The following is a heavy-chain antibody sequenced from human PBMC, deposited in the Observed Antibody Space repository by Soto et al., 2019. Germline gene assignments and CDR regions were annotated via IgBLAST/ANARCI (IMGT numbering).Heavy chain of an antibody. CDR1: GFTFDDYG. J-gene: IGHJ3*02. Sequence: GGSLRLSCAASGFTFDDYGMSWVRQAPGKGLEWVSGINWNGGSTGYADSVKGRFTISRDNAKNSLYLQMNSLRAEDTALYYCARVKGHCSGGSCDPFDIWGQGTMVTVSS. D-gene: IGHD2-15*01. V-gene: IGHV3-20*04. CDR2: INWNGGST. CDR3: ARVKGHCSGGSCDPFDI.